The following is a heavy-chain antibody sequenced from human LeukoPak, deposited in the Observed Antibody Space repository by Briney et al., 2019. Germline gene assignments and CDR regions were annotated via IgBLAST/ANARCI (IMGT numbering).Heavy chain of an antibody. CDR2: IYYSGST. CDR1: VGSINSHY. J-gene: IGHJ5*02. Sequence: SETLSLTCTVSVGSINSHYWSWIRQPPGKGLEWIGYIYYSGSTNYNPSLKSRVTMSVDTSKNHLSLKLSSVTAADTAVYYCARMRDWFDPWGQGTLVTVSS. V-gene: IGHV4-59*11. CDR3: ARMRDWFDP.